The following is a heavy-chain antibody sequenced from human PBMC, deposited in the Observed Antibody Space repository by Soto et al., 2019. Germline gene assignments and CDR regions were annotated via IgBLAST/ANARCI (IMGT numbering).Heavy chain of an antibody. CDR3: ARVKLRYFDWSSSTFDY. J-gene: IGHJ4*02. Sequence: GSLRLSCAASGFTFSSYEMNWVRQAPGKGLEWVSYISSSGSTIYYADSVKGRFTISRDNAKNSLYLQMNSLRAEDTAVYYCARVKLRYFDWSSSTFDYWGQGTLVTVSS. CDR2: ISSSGSTI. D-gene: IGHD3-9*01. V-gene: IGHV3-48*03. CDR1: GFTFSSYE.